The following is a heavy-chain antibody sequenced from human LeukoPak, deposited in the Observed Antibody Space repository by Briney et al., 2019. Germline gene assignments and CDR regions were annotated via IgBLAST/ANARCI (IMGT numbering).Heavy chain of an antibody. CDR2: SVTSGST. D-gene: IGHD1-1*01. CDR1: GFTFSSYN. J-gene: IGHJ4*02. V-gene: IGHV3-21*04. Sequence: GGSLRLSCAASGFTFSSYNLYWVRQAPGKGLEWVSSSVTSGSTYYADSVRGRFTISRDNAKSSLYLQMNSLRGEDTAVYYCAKGGNNWSHFGYWGQGTLVTVSS. CDR3: AKGGNNWSHFGY.